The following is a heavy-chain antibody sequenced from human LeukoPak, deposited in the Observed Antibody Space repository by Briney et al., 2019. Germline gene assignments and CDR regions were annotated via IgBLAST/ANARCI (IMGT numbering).Heavy chain of an antibody. Sequence: EAGGSLRLSCAASGFTFTSYWMTWVRQAPGKGLEWVASVKEDGSEKRYVDSVKGRFTISRDNSKNSLSLQMDSLRAEDTAVYYCARETAAANWGQGTLVTVSS. CDR3: ARETAAAN. D-gene: IGHD6-13*01. V-gene: IGHV3-7*01. J-gene: IGHJ4*02. CDR2: VKEDGSEK. CDR1: GFTFTSYW.